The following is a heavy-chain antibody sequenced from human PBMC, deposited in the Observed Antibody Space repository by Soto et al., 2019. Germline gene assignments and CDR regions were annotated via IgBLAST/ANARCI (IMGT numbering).Heavy chain of an antibody. CDR1: GGSIISGEYY. CDR2: IYYSGIT. Sequence: SETLSLTCTVSGGSIISGEYYWSWIRQAPGKGLEWIGLIYYSGITDYNPSLKSRVAISIDTSKNQFSLNLSSVTAADTAAFYCARVRYSSGWYFDYWGQGTPVTVS. CDR3: ARVRYSSGWYFDY. J-gene: IGHJ4*02. V-gene: IGHV4-30-4*02. D-gene: IGHD6-19*01.